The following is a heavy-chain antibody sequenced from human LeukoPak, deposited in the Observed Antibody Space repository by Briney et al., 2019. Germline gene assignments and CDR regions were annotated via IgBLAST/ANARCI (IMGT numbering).Heavy chain of an antibody. V-gene: IGHV1-69*04. Sequence: ASVKVSCKASGGTFSSYAISWVRQAPGQGLEWMGRIIPILGIANYAQKFQGRVTNTADKSTSTAYMELSSLRSEDTAVYYCAGEGFSGDSLVVPAAPLDYWGQGTLVTVSS. CDR2: IIPILGIA. J-gene: IGHJ4*02. D-gene: IGHD2-2*01. CDR3: AGEGFSGDSLVVPAAPLDY. CDR1: GGTFSSYA.